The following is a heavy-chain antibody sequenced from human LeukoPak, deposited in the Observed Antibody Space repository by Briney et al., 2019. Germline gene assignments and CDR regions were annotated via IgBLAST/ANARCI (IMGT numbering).Heavy chain of an antibody. CDR3: ARVPRYGDYQDAFDI. Sequence: ASVKVSCKASGYTFTSYGISWVRQAPGQGLEWMGWISAYNGNTNYAQKLQGRVTMTTDTSTSTAYMELRGLRSDDTAVYYCARVPRYGDYQDAFDIWGQGTMVTVSS. D-gene: IGHD4-17*01. CDR1: GYTFTSYG. CDR2: ISAYNGNT. V-gene: IGHV1-18*01. J-gene: IGHJ3*02.